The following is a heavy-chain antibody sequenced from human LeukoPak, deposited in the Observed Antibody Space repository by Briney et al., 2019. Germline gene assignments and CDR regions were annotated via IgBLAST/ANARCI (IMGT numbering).Heavy chain of an antibody. J-gene: IGHJ4*02. CDR3: AKEPSYYDSSGYYLL. Sequence: GSLRLSCAASGFTFSSYGMHWVRQAPGKGLEWVAFIRYDGSNKYYADSVKGRFTISRDNSRNTLYLQMNSLRAEDTAVYYCAKEPSYYDSSGYYLLWGQGTLVTVSS. CDR2: IRYDGSNK. D-gene: IGHD3-22*01. V-gene: IGHV3-30*02. CDR1: GFTFSSYG.